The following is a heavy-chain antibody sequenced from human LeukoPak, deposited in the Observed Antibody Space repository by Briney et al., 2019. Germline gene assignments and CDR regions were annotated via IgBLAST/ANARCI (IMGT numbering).Heavy chain of an antibody. D-gene: IGHD3-10*01. CDR2: IGGGGGNT. J-gene: IGHJ5*02. V-gene: IGHV3-23*01. Sequence: GGSLRLSCAASGFTFFTYAMSWVRQAPGKGLEWVSGIGGGGGNTYYADSVRGRFTISRDTSKNTLYMQMNSLRAEDTAVYYCARDSDWFDPWGQGTLVTVSS. CDR3: ARDSDWFDP. CDR1: GFTFFTYA.